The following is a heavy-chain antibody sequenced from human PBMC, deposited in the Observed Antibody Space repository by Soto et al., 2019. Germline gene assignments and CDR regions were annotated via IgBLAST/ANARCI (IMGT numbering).Heavy chain of an antibody. CDR3: AKDGGITMFRGRARGFDI. V-gene: IGHV3-23*01. CDR2: ISGSGEST. J-gene: IGHJ3*02. Sequence: VRQAPGQGLEWVSGISGSGESTYFADSVKGRFTISRDDSKNTVHLQLNSLKAEDTAVYYCAKDGGITMFRGRARGFDIWGPGTMVTVS. D-gene: IGHD3-10*01.